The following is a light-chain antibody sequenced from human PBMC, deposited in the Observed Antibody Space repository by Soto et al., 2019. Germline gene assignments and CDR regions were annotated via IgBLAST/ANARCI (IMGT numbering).Light chain of an antibody. Sequence: EIVLTQSPGTLSFSPGERATLSCRASQSLRRGYLAWYQQKPGQAPRLLFYGASTGATGIPARFSGSGSETEFTLSISSLQSEDFAVYYCQQYNNWPGTFGQGTKVDIK. CDR1: QSLRRGY. CDR3: QQYNNWPGT. V-gene: IGKV3-15*01. J-gene: IGKJ1*01. CDR2: GAS.